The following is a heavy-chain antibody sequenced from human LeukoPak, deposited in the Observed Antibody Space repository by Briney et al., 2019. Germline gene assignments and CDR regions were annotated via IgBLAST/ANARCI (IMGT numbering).Heavy chain of an antibody. CDR1: GXSFTNYW. J-gene: IGHJ4*02. D-gene: IGHD2-15*01. CDR2: IPPSDSDT. CDR3: ARLYCSGGGCYFDD. V-gene: IGHV5-51*01. Sequence: HGESLKISCKGSGXSFTNYWGAWVRQMPGKGLEWMGIIPPSDSDTTYSPSFQGQVTISADKSITTAYLRWSSLKASDTAMYYCARLYCSGGGCYFDDWGQGTLVTVSS.